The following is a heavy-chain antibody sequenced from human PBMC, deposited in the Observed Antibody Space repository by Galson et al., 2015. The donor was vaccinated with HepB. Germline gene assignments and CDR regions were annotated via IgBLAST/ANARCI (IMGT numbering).Heavy chain of an antibody. CDR3: ARVVQLWTLYYYYYMDV. V-gene: IGHV1-18*01. Sequence: SVKVSCKASGYTFTSYGISWVRRAPGQGLEWMGWISAYNGNTNYAQKLQGRVTMTTDTSTSTAYMELRSLRSDDTAVYYCARVVQLWTLYYYYYMDVWGKGTTVTVSS. J-gene: IGHJ6*03. CDR2: ISAYNGNT. D-gene: IGHD5-18*01. CDR1: GYTFTSYG.